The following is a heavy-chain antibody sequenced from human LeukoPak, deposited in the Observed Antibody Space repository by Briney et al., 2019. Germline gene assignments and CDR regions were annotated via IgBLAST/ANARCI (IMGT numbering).Heavy chain of an antibody. CDR1: GFTFSSYG. J-gene: IGHJ4*02. Sequence: QPGRSLRLSCAASGFTFSSYGMHWVRQAPGKGLEWVAVIWNDGSNKYYADSVKGRFTISRDNSKNTLYLQMNSLRAEDTAVYYCATVKLGSSWSILDYWGQGTLVTVSS. V-gene: IGHV3-33*01. D-gene: IGHD6-13*01. CDR2: IWNDGSNK. CDR3: ATVKLGSSWSILDY.